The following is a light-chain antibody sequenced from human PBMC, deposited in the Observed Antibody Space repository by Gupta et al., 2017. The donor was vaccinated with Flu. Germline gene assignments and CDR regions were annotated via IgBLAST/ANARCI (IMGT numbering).Light chain of an antibody. CDR2: GAS. J-gene: IGKJ1*01. CDR3: QQEGSSPKT. Sequence: EIVLTQSPGTLSLSPGERATLSCRASQSVTSSYLGWYQQKPGRAPRLLIYGASTRATGIPDRFSGSGSGTDFTLTISRLEPEDFAVYYCQQEGSSPKTFGQGTKVEIK. V-gene: IGKV3-20*01. CDR1: QSVTSSY.